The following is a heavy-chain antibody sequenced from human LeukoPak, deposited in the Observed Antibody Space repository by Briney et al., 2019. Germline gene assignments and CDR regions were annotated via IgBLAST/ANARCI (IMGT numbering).Heavy chain of an antibody. CDR1: GLTFSSYS. CDR3: ARARGGGYGKGNYFDY. Sequence: GGSLRLSCAASGLTFSSYSMNWVRQAPGKGLERVSSISSSSSYIYYADSVKGRFTISRDNAKNSLYLQMNSLRAEDTAVYHCARARGGGYGKGNYFDYWGQGTLVTVSS. V-gene: IGHV3-21*01. D-gene: IGHD2-15*01. CDR2: ISSSSSYI. J-gene: IGHJ4*02.